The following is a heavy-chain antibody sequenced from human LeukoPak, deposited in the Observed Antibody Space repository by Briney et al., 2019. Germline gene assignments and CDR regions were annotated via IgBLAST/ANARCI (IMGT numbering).Heavy chain of an antibody. J-gene: IGHJ4*02. D-gene: IGHD6-25*01. V-gene: IGHV3-23*01. Sequence: GGSLRLSCAASGFTFSSYTMNWVRQAPGKGLEWVSAISGSGGSTYYADSVKGRFTISRDNSKNTLYLQMNSLRAEDTAVYYCAKDKGGYGFDYWGQGTLVTVSS. CDR1: GFTFSSYT. CDR3: AKDKGGYGFDY. CDR2: ISGSGGST.